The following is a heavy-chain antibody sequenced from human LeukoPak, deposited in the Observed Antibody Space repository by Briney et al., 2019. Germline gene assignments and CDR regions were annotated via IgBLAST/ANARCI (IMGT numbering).Heavy chain of an antibody. CDR2: IWSDGSNK. J-gene: IGHJ4*02. V-gene: IGHV3-33*01. D-gene: IGHD2-15*01. CDR1: GFTFSNYG. CDR3: ARIVVVVTGGSKFFDY. Sequence: GGSLRLSCAASGFTFSNYGMHWVRQAPGKGLEWVAGIWSDGSNKYYADSVKGRFTISRDNSKNTLYLQMTTLRAEDTAVYYCARIVVVVTGGSKFFDYWGQGTLVTVSS.